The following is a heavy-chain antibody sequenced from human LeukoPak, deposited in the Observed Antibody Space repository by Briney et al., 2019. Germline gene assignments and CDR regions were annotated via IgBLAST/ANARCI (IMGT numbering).Heavy chain of an antibody. Sequence: ASVKVSCKASGYTVTSYDINWVRQATGQGLEWMGWMNPNSGNTGYAQKFQGRVTMTRNTSISTAYMELSSLRSEDTAVYYCAISPSTEGVYYFDYWGQGTLVTVSS. CDR2: MNPNSGNT. V-gene: IGHV1-8*01. CDR1: GYTVTSYD. CDR3: AISPSTEGVYYFDY. J-gene: IGHJ4*02. D-gene: IGHD4-11*01.